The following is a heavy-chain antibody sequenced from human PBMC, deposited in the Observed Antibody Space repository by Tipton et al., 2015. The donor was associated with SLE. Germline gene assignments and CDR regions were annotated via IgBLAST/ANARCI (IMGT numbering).Heavy chain of an antibody. Sequence: GLVKPSETLSLTCAVSGYSISSGYYWGWIRQPPGKGLEWIGSIYHSGSTYYNPSLKSRVTISVDTSKNQFSLKLSSVTAADTAVYYCAMPGRGSGSSHAEYFQHWGQGTLVTVSS. CDR2: IYHSGST. CDR1: GYSISSGYY. V-gene: IGHV4-38-2*01. J-gene: IGHJ1*01. CDR3: AMPGRGSGSSHAEYFQH. D-gene: IGHD3-10*01.